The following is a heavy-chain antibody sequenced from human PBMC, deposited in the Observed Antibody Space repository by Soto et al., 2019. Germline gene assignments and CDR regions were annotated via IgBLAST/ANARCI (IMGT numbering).Heavy chain of an antibody. D-gene: IGHD6-6*01. CDR2: IIPILGIA. CDR1: GRTFGSHT. V-gene: IGHV1-69*02. J-gene: IGHJ4*02. CDR3: ASETLYSSSCDY. Sequence: SVKVSCKASGRTFGSHTISWVRQAPGQGLEWMGRIIPILGIANYAQKFQGRVTITADKSTSTAYMELSSLRSEDTAVYYCASETLYSSSCDYWGQGNLVTVSS.